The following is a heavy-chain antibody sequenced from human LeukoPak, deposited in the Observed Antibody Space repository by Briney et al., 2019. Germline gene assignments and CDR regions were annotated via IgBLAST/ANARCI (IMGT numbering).Heavy chain of an antibody. V-gene: IGHV3-23*01. CDR1: GFNFNYFA. CDR2: IGDSGSAG. J-gene: IGHJ4*02. CDR3: SRIKYGGNSGYHFDY. D-gene: IGHD4-23*01. Sequence: GGSLRLSCFAPGFNFNYFAMSWVRQAPGKRLEWVSTIGDSGSAGSYADSVRGRFTISRDNSKNMVYLQMSSLRADDSAVYYCSRIKYGGNSGYHFDYWGQGTLVTVSS.